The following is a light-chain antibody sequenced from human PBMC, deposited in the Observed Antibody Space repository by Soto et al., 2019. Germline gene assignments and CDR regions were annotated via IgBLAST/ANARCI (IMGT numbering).Light chain of an antibody. CDR2: GAS. CDR1: QSVDIN. J-gene: IGKJ1*01. V-gene: IGKV3-15*01. Sequence: EIVLTQSPATLSVSPGERVTLSCRASQSVDINLAWYQQKPGQAPRLLIYGASTRATDMSGTFSGRGSGTEFTLTISNLRPEDFAVYYRQQYRSWPRTFXQGTKVDIK. CDR3: QQYRSWPRT.